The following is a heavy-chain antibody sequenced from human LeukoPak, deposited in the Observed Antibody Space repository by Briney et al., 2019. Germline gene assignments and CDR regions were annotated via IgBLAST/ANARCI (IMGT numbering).Heavy chain of an antibody. J-gene: IGHJ6*03. CDR1: GYTFTSYD. CDR3: ARVGYSSSWYGYYYYMDV. CDR2: MNPNSGNT. V-gene: IGHV1-8*03. D-gene: IGHD6-13*01. Sequence: GASVKVSCKASGYTFTSYDINWVRQATGQGLGWMGWMNPNSGNTGYAQKFQGRVTITRNTSISTAYMELSSLRSEDTAAYYCARVGYSSSWYGYYYYMDVWGKGTTVTVSS.